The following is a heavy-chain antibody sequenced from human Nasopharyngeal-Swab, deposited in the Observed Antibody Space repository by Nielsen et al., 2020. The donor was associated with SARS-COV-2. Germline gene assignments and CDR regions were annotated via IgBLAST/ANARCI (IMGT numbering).Heavy chain of an antibody. D-gene: IGHD6-6*01. Sequence: SETLPLTCTVSGGSISSGSYYWSWIRQPAGKGLEWIGRIYTSGSTNYNPSLKSRVTISVDTSKNQFSLKLSSVTAADTAVYYCARVGTIAARWGYFDYWGQGTLVTVSS. V-gene: IGHV4-61*02. CDR2: IYTSGST. CDR1: GGSISSGSYY. J-gene: IGHJ4*02. CDR3: ARVGTIAARWGYFDY.